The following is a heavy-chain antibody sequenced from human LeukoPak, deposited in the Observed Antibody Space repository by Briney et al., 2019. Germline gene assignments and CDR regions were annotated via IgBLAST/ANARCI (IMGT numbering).Heavy chain of an antibody. CDR1: GYTFTGYY. J-gene: IGHJ4*02. D-gene: IGHD2-2*01. Sequence: ASVKVSCKASGYTFTGYYMHWVRQAPGQGLEWMGRINPNSGGTSYAQKFQGRVTMTRDTSISTAYMELSRLRSDDTAVYYCARVDNVVVPAAGDFDYWGQGTLVTVSS. CDR2: INPNSGGT. V-gene: IGHV1-2*06. CDR3: ARVDNVVVPAAGDFDY.